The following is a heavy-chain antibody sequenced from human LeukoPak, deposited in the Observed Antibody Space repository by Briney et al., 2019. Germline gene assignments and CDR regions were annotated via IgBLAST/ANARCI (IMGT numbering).Heavy chain of an antibody. CDR1: GFTVSSNY. CDR2: IYSGGNT. Sequence: PGGSLRLSCAASGFTVSSNYMGWVRQAPGKGLEWVSVIYSGGNTYYADSVKGRFTISGDNSRNTMALQMNSLRAEDTAVYYCARCDTSSWYGIDYWGQGTLVTVSS. CDR3: ARCDTSSWYGIDY. V-gene: IGHV3-53*01. J-gene: IGHJ4*02. D-gene: IGHD6-13*01.